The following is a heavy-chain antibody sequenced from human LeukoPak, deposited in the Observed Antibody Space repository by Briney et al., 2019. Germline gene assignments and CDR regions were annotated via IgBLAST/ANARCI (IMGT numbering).Heavy chain of an antibody. J-gene: IGHJ2*01. D-gene: IGHD3-3*01. CDR1: GGSISSGDYY. CDR2: IYYSGST. Sequence: SETLSLTCTVSGGSISSGDYYWSWIRQPPGKGLEWIGYIYYSGSTYYNPSLKSRVTISVDTPKNQFSLKLSSVTAADTAVYYCARDWSRGVFKPWYFDLWGRGTLVTVSS. CDR3: ARDWSRGVFKPWYFDL. V-gene: IGHV4-30-4*01.